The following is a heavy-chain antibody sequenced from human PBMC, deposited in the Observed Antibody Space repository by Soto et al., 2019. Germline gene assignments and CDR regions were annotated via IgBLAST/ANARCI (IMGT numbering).Heavy chain of an antibody. V-gene: IGHV4-39*01. D-gene: IGHD6-19*01. J-gene: IGHJ5*02. CDR3: ARRTLPISGWYVGSYDP. Sequence: QLQLQESGPGLVKPSETLPLACTVSGGFISSNDYYWDWIRQPPGKGLEWIGSIHHSGSTYYNPSLNSRVTISVSTSKNPFSLKLSSVTAADTAVYYCARRTLPISGWYVGSYDPWGQGTLVTVSS. CDR1: GGFISSNDYY. CDR2: IHHSGST.